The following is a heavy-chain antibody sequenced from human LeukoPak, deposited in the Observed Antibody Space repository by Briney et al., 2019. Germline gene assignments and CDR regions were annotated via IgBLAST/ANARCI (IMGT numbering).Heavy chain of an antibody. CDR2: IIPIFGTA. D-gene: IGHD6-19*01. V-gene: IGHV1-69*05. Sequence: SVKVSCKASGGTFSSYAISWVRQAPGQGLEWMGRIIPIFGTANYAQKFQGRVTITTDESTSTAYMELSSLRSEDTAVYYCARDTYNSGWCSDYWGQGTLVTVSS. CDR1: GGTFSSYA. J-gene: IGHJ4*02. CDR3: ARDTYNSGWCSDY.